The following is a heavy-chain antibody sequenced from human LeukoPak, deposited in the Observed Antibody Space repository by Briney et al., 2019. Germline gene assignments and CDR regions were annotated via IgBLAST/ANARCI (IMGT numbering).Heavy chain of an antibody. CDR1: GFTFSSYA. CDR2: ISGSGGST. D-gene: IGHD5-12*01. CDR3: AKDGKGYSGYDYRDWFDP. J-gene: IGHJ5*02. Sequence: HPGASLRLSCAASGFTFSSYAMSWVRQAPGKGLEWVSAISGSGGSTYYADSVKGRFTISRDNSKNTLYLQMNSLRAEDTAVYYCAKDGKGYSGYDYRDWFDPWGQGTLVTVSS. V-gene: IGHV3-23*01.